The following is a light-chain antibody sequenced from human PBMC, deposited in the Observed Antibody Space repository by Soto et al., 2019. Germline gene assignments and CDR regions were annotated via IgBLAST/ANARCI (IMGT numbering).Light chain of an antibody. CDR3: QQRSNWPPT. CDR2: DAS. J-gene: IGKJ4*01. Sequence: EIVLTQSPATLSLSPVERATLSCRASQRVSSYLAWYQQKPGQAPRLLIYDASNRATGIPARFSGSGSGTDFTLTISSLEPEDFAVYYCQQRSNWPPTFGGGTKVEIK. CDR1: QRVSSY. V-gene: IGKV3-11*01.